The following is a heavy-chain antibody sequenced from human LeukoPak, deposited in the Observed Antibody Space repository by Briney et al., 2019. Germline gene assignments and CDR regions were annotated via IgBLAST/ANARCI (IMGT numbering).Heavy chain of an antibody. J-gene: IGHJ4*02. CDR1: GGSISSSSYY. D-gene: IGHD6-13*01. V-gene: IGHV4-39*07. Sequence: PSETLSLTCTVSGGSISSSSYYWGWIRQPPGKGLEWIGSIYYSGSTYYNPSLKSRVTISVDTSKNQFSLKLSSVTAADTAVYYCARDATIAAAGPGYFDYWGQGTLVTVSS. CDR3: ARDATIAAAGPGYFDY. CDR2: IYYSGST.